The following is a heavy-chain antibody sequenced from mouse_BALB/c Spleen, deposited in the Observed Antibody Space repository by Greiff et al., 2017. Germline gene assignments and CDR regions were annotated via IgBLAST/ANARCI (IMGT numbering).Heavy chain of an antibody. CDR1: GFTFSSYA. V-gene: IGHV5-6-5*01. D-gene: IGHD1-1*01. Sequence: EVQVVESGGGLVKPGGSLKLSCAASGFTFSSYAMSWVRQTPEKRLEWVASISSGGSTYYPDSVKGRFTISRDNARNILYLQMSSLRSEDTAMYYCARENYGSSDYWGQGTTLTVSS. J-gene: IGHJ2*01. CDR2: ISSGGST. CDR3: ARENYGSSDY.